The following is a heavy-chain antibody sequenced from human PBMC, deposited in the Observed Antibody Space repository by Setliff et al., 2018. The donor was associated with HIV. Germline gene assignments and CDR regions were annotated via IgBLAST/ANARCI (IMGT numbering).Heavy chain of an antibody. V-gene: IGHV4-59*11. J-gene: IGHJ4*02. D-gene: IGHD4-17*01. Sequence: TSETLSLTCTVSGGSISSQYWSWIRQTPGKGLESIGYVYNSGGTNYNPSLKSRVTISVDTAKNQSSLRLSSVTAADTAVYYCARLHGDFYFDLWGQGTLVTVSS. CDR2: VYNSGGT. CDR1: GGSISSQY. CDR3: ARLHGDFYFDL.